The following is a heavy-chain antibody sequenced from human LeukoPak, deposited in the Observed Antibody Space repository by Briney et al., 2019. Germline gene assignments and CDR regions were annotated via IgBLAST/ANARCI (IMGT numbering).Heavy chain of an antibody. J-gene: IGHJ3*02. CDR3: ARHRIAAADDAFEI. V-gene: IGHV4-30-4*01. D-gene: IGHD6-13*01. CDR2: IYYSGSS. CDR1: GGSISSGDYY. Sequence: PSETLSLTCTVSGGSISSGDYYWSWIRQPPGKGLEWIGYIYYSGSSYYIPSLESRVTMSVDTSKNQFSLRLSSVTAADTALYYCARHRIAAADDAFEIWGQGTMVTVSS.